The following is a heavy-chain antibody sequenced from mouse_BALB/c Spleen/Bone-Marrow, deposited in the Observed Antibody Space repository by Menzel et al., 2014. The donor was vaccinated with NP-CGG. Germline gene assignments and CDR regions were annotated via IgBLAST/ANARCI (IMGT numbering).Heavy chain of an antibody. V-gene: IGHV5-6-4*01. CDR1: GFTFSNYT. Sequence: EVKLQESGGGLVKPGGSLKLSCAASGFTFSNYTMSWVRQTPEKGLEWVATIRSGGSYIYYPDSVKGRFTISRDNAKNTLYLQKSSLKSEDTAMYYCTRGDYNGSSYGLSFEYWGQGTTLTVSS. CDR2: IRSGGSYI. CDR3: TRGDYNGSSYGLSFEY. J-gene: IGHJ2*01. D-gene: IGHD1-1*01.